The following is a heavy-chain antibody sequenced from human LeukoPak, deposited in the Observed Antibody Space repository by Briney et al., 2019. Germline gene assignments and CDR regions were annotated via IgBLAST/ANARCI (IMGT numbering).Heavy chain of an antibody. V-gene: IGHV1-3*01. Sequence: ASVKVSCTASGYTFTSYAMHWVRQAPGQRLEWMGWINAGNGNTKYSQKFQGRVTITRDTSASTAYMELSSLRSEDTAVYYCARVTGRYCSGGSCYYYYYGMDVWGQGTTVTVSS. J-gene: IGHJ6*02. CDR3: ARVTGRYCSGGSCYYYYYGMDV. D-gene: IGHD2-15*01. CDR1: GYTFTSYA. CDR2: INAGNGNT.